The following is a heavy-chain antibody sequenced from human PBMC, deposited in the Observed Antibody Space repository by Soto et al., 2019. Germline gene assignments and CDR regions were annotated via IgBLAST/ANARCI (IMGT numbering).Heavy chain of an antibody. CDR3: ARGVYSSGWVYYYYYHGMDV. D-gene: IGHD6-19*01. J-gene: IGHJ6*02. V-gene: IGHV1-69*01. CDR2: IIPIFGTA. Sequence: QVQLVQSGAEVKKPGSSVKVSCKASGGTFSSYAISWVRQAPGQGLEWMGGIIPIFGTANYAQKFQGRVTITADESTSTAYIELSSLRSEDTAVYYCARGVYSSGWVYYYYYHGMDVWGQGTTVTVSS. CDR1: GGTFSSYA.